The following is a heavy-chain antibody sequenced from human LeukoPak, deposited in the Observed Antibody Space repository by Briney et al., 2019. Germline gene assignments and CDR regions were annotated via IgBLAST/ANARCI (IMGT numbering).Heavy chain of an antibody. J-gene: IGHJ5*02. CDR3: ARETLGYCSSTSCSNWFDP. V-gene: IGHV3-30*03. CDR2: ISYDGSNK. Sequence: QSGGSLRLSCAASGFTFSSYGMHWVRQAPGKGLEWVAVISYDGSNKYYADSVKGRFTISRDNSKNTLYLQMNSLRAEDTAVYYCARETLGYCSSTSCSNWFDPWGQGTLVTVSS. CDR1: GFTFSSYG. D-gene: IGHD2-2*03.